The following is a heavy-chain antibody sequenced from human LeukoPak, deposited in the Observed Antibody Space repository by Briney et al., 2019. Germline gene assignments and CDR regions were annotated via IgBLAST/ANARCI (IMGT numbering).Heavy chain of an antibody. D-gene: IGHD2-2*01. J-gene: IGHJ6*03. CDR1: GYTLTESS. CDR3: ATDRIVVVPAAMRRYYHYYMDV. Sequence: ASVKVSCKVSGYTLTESSMHWVRQAPGKGLEWMGGFDPEDGETIYAQKFQGRVTMTEDTSTDTAYMELSSLRSEDTAVYYCATDRIVVVPAAMRRYYHYYMDVWGKGTTVTVSS. CDR2: FDPEDGET. V-gene: IGHV1-24*01.